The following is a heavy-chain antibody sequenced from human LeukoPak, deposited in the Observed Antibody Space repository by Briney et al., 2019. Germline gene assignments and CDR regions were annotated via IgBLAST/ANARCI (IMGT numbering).Heavy chain of an antibody. CDR1: GFTLRSYA. CDR2: IRGSGGSR. J-gene: IGHJ2*01. CDR3: AKDPTDYGDYDWYFDL. D-gene: IGHD4-17*01. V-gene: IGHV3-23*01. Sequence: GGSLRLSCAASGFTLRSYAMSWGRQATGKGEERDSAIRGSGGSRKYADWEKGRFTISRDNSKNTLYLQMNSLRAEDTAVYYCAKDPTDYGDYDWYFDLWGRGTLVTVSS.